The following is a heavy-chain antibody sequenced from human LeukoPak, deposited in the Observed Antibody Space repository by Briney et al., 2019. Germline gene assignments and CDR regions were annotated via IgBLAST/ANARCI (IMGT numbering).Heavy chain of an antibody. V-gene: IGHV3-74*01. J-gene: IGHJ6*03. Sequence: GGSLRLSCAASGFTFSSYWMHWVRKTPGKGPVWVSRINGDGSSTNYADSVKGRFTISRDNAQNTLYLQMNSLRAEDTAVYYCARELYYYYMGVWGKGTTVTVSS. CDR1: GFTFSSYW. CDR2: INGDGSST. CDR3: ARELYYYYMGV.